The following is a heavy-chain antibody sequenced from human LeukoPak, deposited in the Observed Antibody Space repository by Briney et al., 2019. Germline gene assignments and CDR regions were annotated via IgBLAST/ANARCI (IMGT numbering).Heavy chain of an antibody. J-gene: IGHJ4*02. CDR3: AKEGLERVATITPDY. Sequence: ASVKVSCKASGYTFTGYYMHWVRQDPGQGLEWMGWINPNSGGANYAQKFQGRVTMTRETSISTAYMDLSRLRSDDTAVYYCAKEGLERVATITPDYWGQGTLVTVSS. CDR1: GYTFTGYY. V-gene: IGHV1-2*02. CDR2: INPNSGGA. D-gene: IGHD5-24*01.